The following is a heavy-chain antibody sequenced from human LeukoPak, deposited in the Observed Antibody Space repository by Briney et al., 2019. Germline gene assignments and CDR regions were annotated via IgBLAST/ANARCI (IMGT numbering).Heavy chain of an antibody. J-gene: IGHJ3*02. CDR2: VDKVART. V-gene: IGHV4-34*01. CDR3: SRVGSVGYYDILTGYWSGEIPADAYGS. Sequence: SETLSLTCAVYGASLNNYNWAWNSQSPIKGLEWVGEVDKVARTRYNPSLRSRLTISINTSKNQFSLTLSSVTAADTALYFCSRVGSVGYYDILTGYWSGEIPADAYGSWDQGTMGTVSS. CDR1: GASLNNYN. D-gene: IGHD3-9*01.